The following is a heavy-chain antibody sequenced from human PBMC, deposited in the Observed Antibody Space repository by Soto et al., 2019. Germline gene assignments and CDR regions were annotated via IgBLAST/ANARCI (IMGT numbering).Heavy chain of an antibody. CDR1: GGSISTSRYY. V-gene: IGHV4-39*01. J-gene: IGHJ2*01. D-gene: IGHD3-10*01. CDR3: ARRVGSGCWYFDL. Sequence: QLQLQESGPGLVKPSETLSLTCTVSGGSISTSRYYWVCIRQPPGKGLEWIGSIFSSGTTYYNPSAKSRVGISVDTSMNQFSLELSSVTAADTAVYYCARRVGSGCWYFDLWGRGTLVTVSS. CDR2: IFSSGTT.